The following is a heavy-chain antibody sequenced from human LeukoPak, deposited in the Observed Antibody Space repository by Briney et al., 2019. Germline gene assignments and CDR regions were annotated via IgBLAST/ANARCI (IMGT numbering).Heavy chain of an antibody. CDR2: IYPGDSDT. V-gene: IGHV5-51*01. D-gene: IGHD5-18*01. CDR3: AKFDSYEVFDI. J-gene: IGHJ3*02. CDR1: GYSFTSYW. Sequence: GESLKISCKGSGYSFTSYWIGWVRQMPGKGLEWMGIIYPGDSDTRYSPSFQGQVTISADKSISTAYLQWSTLKASDTPMYYCAKFDSYEVFDIWGQGTMVTVSS.